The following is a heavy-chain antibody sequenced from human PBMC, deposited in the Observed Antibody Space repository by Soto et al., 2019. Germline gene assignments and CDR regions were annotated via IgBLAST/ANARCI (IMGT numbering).Heavy chain of an antibody. Sequence: QVQLVESGGGLVKPGGSLRLSCAASGFTFSDYYMSWIRQAPGKGLEWVSYISSSSSYTNYADSVKGRFTISRDNAKNTLYLQMNSLRAEDTAVYYCARQWLGSWYFDLWGRGTLVTVSS. J-gene: IGHJ2*01. D-gene: IGHD6-19*01. CDR1: GFTFSDYY. CDR2: ISSSSSYT. V-gene: IGHV3-11*06. CDR3: ARQWLGSWYFDL.